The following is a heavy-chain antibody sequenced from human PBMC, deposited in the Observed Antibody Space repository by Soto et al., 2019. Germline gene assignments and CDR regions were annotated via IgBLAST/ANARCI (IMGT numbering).Heavy chain of an antibody. CDR2: IIPMLGKA. Sequence: QVQLVQSGAEVKKPGSSVKVSCQASGGTFISYSTSWVRQAPGQGLEWMGGIIPMLGKANYAQEYQGRVTITAAESTSTVYMELRGLRSEDTGVDYCARVGSRYSYETTFDYWGQGTQVTVSS. D-gene: IGHD5-18*01. V-gene: IGHV1-69*11. CDR1: GGTFISYS. CDR3: ARVGSRYSYETTFDY. J-gene: IGHJ4*02.